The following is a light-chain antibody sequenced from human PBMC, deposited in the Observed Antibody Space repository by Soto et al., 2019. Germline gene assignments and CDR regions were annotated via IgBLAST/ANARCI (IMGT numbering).Light chain of an antibody. CDR3: LQDINYPGT. CDR2: GAS. J-gene: IGKJ1*01. V-gene: IGKV1-6*01. Sequence: AIQMTKSPSSLSASVGDRVTISCRASQGIGNALGWYQQKPGKHPKVLIYGASNLQSGVPPRFSGSGSGTDFTLAISSLQPEDSAPYYCLQDINYPGTFGQGTKVEIK. CDR1: QGIGNA.